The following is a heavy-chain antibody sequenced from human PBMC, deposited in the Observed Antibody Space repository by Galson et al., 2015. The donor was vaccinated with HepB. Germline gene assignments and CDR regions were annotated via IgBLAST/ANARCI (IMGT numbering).Heavy chain of an antibody. CDR1: GFTFSSYA. CDR3: AKPPYTAYSSSSTDIDY. D-gene: IGHD6-6*01. CDR2: ISGSGGST. V-gene: IGHV3-23*01. Sequence: SLRLSCAASGFTFSSYAMSWVRQAPGKGLEWVSAISGSGGSTYYADSVKGRFTISRDNSKNTLYLQMNSLRAEDTAVYYCAKPPYTAYSSSSTDIDYWGQGTLATVSS. J-gene: IGHJ4*02.